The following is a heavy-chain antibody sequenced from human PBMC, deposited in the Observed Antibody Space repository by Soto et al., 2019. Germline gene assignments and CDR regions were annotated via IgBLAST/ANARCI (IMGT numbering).Heavy chain of an antibody. V-gene: IGHV1-3*01. CDR1: GYTFTSYA. CDR3: ARGPLVYCSGGSCSFDY. Sequence: QVQLVQSGAEVKKPGASVKVSCKASGYTFTSYAMHWVRQAPGQRLAWMGWINAGNGNTKYSQKFQGRVIITRDTSASTAYMELSSLRSEDTAVYYCARGPLVYCSGGSCSFDYWGQGTLFTVSS. J-gene: IGHJ4*02. D-gene: IGHD2-15*01. CDR2: INAGNGNT.